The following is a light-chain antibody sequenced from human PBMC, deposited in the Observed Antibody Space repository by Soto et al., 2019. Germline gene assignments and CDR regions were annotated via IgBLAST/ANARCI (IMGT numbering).Light chain of an antibody. CDR2: AAS. Sequence: DIQMTQSPSSLSASVGDRVTITCRASQSISSYLNWYQQKPGKAPKLLIYAASSLQSGVPSRFSGSGSGTDFTLTISSLQPEDFATYYCQQSYSTPQNTFGQGTTLEIK. CDR3: QQSYSTPQNT. CDR1: QSISSY. V-gene: IGKV1-39*01. J-gene: IGKJ2*01.